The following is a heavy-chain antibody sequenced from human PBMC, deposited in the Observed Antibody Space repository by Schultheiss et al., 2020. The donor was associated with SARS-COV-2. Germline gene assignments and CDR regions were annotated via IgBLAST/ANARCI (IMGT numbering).Heavy chain of an antibody. CDR2: ISSSSSTI. CDR1: GFTFSSYS. CDR3: ARDPSGGTNWFDP. J-gene: IGHJ5*02. Sequence: GGSLRLSCAASGFTFSSYSMNWVRQAPGKGLEWVSYISSSSSTIYYADSVKGRFTISRDNAKNSLYLQMNSLRAEDTAVYYCARDPSGGTNWFDPWGQGTLVTVSS. V-gene: IGHV3-48*04.